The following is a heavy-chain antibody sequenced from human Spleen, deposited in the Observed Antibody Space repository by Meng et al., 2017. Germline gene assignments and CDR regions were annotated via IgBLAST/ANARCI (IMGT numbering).Heavy chain of an antibody. CDR1: GGSISSYF. J-gene: IGHJ4*02. V-gene: IGHV4-59*08. CDR3: ARVAGGSFDY. CDR2: VHYTGST. Sequence: SETLSLTCTVSGGSISSYFWSWIRQPPGKGLEWIGYVHYTGSTHYNPSLKSRLTISVDMSKNEFSLKLSSVTAADTAFYYCARVAGGSFDYWGLGTLVTGS. D-gene: IGHD1-26*01.